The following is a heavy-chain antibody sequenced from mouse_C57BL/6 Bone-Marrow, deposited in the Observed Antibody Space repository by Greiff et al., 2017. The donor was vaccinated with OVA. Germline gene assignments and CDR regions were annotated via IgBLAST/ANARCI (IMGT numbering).Heavy chain of an antibody. CDR1: GYTFTSYG. CDR3: ARSLLRTNYAMDY. D-gene: IGHD1-2*01. CDR2: IYPRSGNT. J-gene: IGHJ4*01. Sequence: QVQLKESGAELARPGASVKLSCKASGYTFTSYGISWVKQRTGQGLEWIGEIYPRSGNTYYNEKFKGKATLTADKSSSTAYMELRSLTSEDSAVYFCARSLLRTNYAMDYWGQGTSVTVSS. V-gene: IGHV1-81*01.